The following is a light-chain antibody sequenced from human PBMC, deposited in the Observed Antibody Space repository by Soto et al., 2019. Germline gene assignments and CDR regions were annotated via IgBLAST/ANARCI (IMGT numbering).Light chain of an antibody. CDR1: SSNVGAGYD. Sequence: QSVLTQPPSVSGAPGQRVTISCTGSSSNVGAGYDVHWYQQLPGTAPKVVIYGNNNRPSGVPDRFSASKSGTSASLAITGLQTEDEATYYCQSYDNSLSGSGWVFDGGTKLTVL. J-gene: IGLJ3*02. CDR3: QSYDNSLSGSGWV. V-gene: IGLV1-40*01. CDR2: GNN.